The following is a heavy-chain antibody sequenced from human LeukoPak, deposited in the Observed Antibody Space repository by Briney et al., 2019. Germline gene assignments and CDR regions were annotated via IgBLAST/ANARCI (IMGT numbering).Heavy chain of an antibody. CDR1: GLTFSSYA. CDR3: AKGLQGGWLRFRLDY. CDR2: ISGSGGST. Sequence: GGSLGLSCAASGLTFSSYAMSWVRQAPGKGLKWVSAISGSGGSTYYADSVKGRFTISRDNSKNTLYLQMKSLSAEDTAVYYCAKGLQGGWLRFRLDYWGQGTLVAVSS. V-gene: IGHV3-23*01. J-gene: IGHJ4*02. D-gene: IGHD5-12*01.